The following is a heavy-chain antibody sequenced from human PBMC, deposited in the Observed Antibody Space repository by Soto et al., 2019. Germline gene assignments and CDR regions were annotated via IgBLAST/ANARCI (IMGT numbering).Heavy chain of an antibody. V-gene: IGHV4-61*01. CDR3: ARDPSGSDCYSGIDY. D-gene: IGHD2-21*02. J-gene: IGHJ4*02. CDR1: AGSITGDSYY. CDR2: ISYNGRT. Sequence: PSETLSLTCNVSAGSITGDSYYWTWIRQPPGKGLEWLGYISYNGRTNYNPSLKSRVTISVDTSRKQFFLRLTSVTAADTAIYYCARDPSGSDCYSGIDYWGQGSLVTVSS.